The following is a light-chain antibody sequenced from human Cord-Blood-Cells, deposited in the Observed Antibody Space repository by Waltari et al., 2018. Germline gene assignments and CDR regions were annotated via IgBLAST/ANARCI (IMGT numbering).Light chain of an antibody. Sequence: SYVLTQPPSVSVAPGKTARITCGGNNIGSKRVHWYQQKPGQAPVLVIYYDSDRPSGTPERVSGSNAGNTATLTISRVEAGDEAVYYCQMWDSSSDHWVFGGGHKLTVL. V-gene: IGLV3-21*04. CDR3: QMWDSSSDHWV. CDR1: NIGSKR. CDR2: YDS. J-gene: IGLJ3*02.